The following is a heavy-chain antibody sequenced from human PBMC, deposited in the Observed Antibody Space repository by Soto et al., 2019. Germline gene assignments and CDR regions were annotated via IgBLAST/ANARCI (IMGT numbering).Heavy chain of an antibody. V-gene: IGHV4-34*01. CDR1: GGSFSGYY. CDR3: ARGGPNDCGDYGTFDY. CDR2: INHSGST. Sequence: QVQLQQWGAGLLKPSETLSLTCAVYGGSFSGYYWSWIRQPPGKGLEWIGEINHSGSTNYNPSLKSRVTISVDTSKNQFSLKLSSVTAADTAVYYCARGGPNDCGDYGTFDYWGQGTLVTVSS. D-gene: IGHD4-17*01. J-gene: IGHJ4*02.